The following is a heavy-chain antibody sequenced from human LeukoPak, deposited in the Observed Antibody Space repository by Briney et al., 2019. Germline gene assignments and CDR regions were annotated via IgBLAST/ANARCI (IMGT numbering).Heavy chain of an antibody. CDR1: GGSFRAYY. J-gene: IGHJ3*02. CDR3: ARGRITFAQDFARESDAFDI. Sequence: SETLSLTCAVYGGSFRAYYWSWIRQPPGKGLEWIGEINHSGGTNYNPSLESRITISVDTSKNQFPLHLSSVTAADTAVYYCARGRITFAQDFARESDAFDIWGQGTMVTVSS. V-gene: IGHV4-34*01. CDR2: INHSGGT. D-gene: IGHD2-21*01.